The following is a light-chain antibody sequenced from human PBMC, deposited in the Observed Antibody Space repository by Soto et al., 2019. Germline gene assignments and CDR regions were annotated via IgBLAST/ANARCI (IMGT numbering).Light chain of an antibody. Sequence: QSVLTQPASVSGSPGQSITISCTGTRSDVGAHNFVSWYQHHPGKSPKLIIYDVSNRPSGVPTRFSGSKSGNTATLTISGLQAEDEADYYCNACTVTNVYVFXTGTKVTVL. J-gene: IGLJ1*01. CDR1: RSDVGAHNF. CDR3: NACTVTNVYV. V-gene: IGLV2-14*01. CDR2: DVS.